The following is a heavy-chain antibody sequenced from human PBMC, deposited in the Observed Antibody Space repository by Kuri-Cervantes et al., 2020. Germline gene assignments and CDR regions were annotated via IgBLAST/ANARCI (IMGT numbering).Heavy chain of an antibody. CDR3: ARSGSGSYYRY. J-gene: IGHJ4*02. CDR2: IYHSGST. D-gene: IGHD3-10*01. V-gene: IGHV4-4*02. CDR1: GGSISSSNW. Sequence: SCAVSGGSISSSNWWSWVRQPPGKGLEWIGEIYHSGSTNYNPSLKSRVTISVDTSKNQFSLKLSSVTAADTAVYYCARSGSGSYYRYWGQGTLVTVSS.